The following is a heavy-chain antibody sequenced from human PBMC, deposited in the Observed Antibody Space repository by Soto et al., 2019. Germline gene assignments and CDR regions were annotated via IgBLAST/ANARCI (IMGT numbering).Heavy chain of an antibody. Sequence: VASVKVSCKASGYSFTSTGISWVRQAPGQGPEWMGWTSTFNGEAEYAQKLQGRVTMTTDTSTTTAYMELRSLTSDDTAVYYCARDLDGSGSYFTDYWGQGTLVTVSS. J-gene: IGHJ4*02. CDR3: ARDLDGSGSYFTDY. D-gene: IGHD3-10*01. V-gene: IGHV1-18*01. CDR1: GYSFTSTG. CDR2: TSTFNGEA.